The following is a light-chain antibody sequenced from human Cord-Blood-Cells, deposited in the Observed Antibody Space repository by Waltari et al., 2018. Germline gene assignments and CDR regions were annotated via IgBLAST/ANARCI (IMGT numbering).Light chain of an antibody. V-gene: IGKV1-39*01. CDR1: KSISSY. CDR3: QQRYSTPRT. Sequence: DIQMTQSPSSLSASVGDRVTITCRASKSISSYLNWYQQKPGNAPKLLIYAAASLQSVSPSRFSGSGSGTDFTLPISSLQPEDFSTYYCQQRYSTPRTFGQGTKVEIK. J-gene: IGKJ1*01. CDR2: AAA.